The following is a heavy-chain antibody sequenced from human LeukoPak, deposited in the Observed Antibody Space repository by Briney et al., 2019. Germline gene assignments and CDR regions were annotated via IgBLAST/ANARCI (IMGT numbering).Heavy chain of an antibody. D-gene: IGHD3-3*01. CDR1: GYTFTGYY. Sequence: ASVKVSCKASGYTFTGYYIHWVRQAPGQGLEWMGWINPNSGGTNYAQKFQGRVTMTRDTSISTAYMELSRLRSDDTAVYYCAREIFGVVIFDYWGQGTLVTVSS. CDR3: AREIFGVVIFDY. CDR2: INPNSGGT. V-gene: IGHV1-2*02. J-gene: IGHJ4*02.